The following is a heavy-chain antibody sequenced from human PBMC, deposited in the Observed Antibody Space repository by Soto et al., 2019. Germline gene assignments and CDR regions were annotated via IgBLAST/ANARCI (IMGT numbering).Heavy chain of an antibody. J-gene: IGHJ5*02. V-gene: IGHV4-4*02. CDR3: SSQAYSYAWHH. CDR1: SGSINSNW. D-gene: IGHD5-18*01. CDR2: IYHSGMT. Sequence: SETLSLACAVSSGSINSNWWGWVRQTPGKGLELIGEIYHSGMTKYNPSLYGRVTISVDKSRNEFSLDLSYVTAAYTAVYYCSSQAYSYAWHHWGQGIQVTVSS.